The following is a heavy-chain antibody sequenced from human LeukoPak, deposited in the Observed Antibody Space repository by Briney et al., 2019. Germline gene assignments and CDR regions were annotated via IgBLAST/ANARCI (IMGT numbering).Heavy chain of an antibody. J-gene: IGHJ4*02. V-gene: IGHV3-7*03. CDR1: GVTFSSFW. CDR3: AKGSNFYASGRHFDV. Sequence: GGSLRLSCAASGVTFSSFWMGWVRQAPGKGLEWVANIKEDGSEKHYVDSVKGRFTISRDNSMNTLLLQMNSLRVEDTAVYYCAKGSNFYASGRHFDVWGQGTLVTVSS. CDR2: IKEDGSEK. D-gene: IGHD3-10*01.